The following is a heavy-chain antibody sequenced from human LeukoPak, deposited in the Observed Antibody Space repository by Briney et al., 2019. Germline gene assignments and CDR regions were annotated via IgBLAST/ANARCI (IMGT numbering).Heavy chain of an antibody. Sequence: PGRSLRLSCAASGFTFSSYAMHWVRQAPGKGLEWVAVISYDGSNKYYADSVKGRFTISRDNSKNTLYLQMNSLRAEDTAVYYCARDVGTWGQGTLVTVSS. D-gene: IGHD7-27*01. V-gene: IGHV3-30*04. J-gene: IGHJ5*02. CDR2: ISYDGSNK. CDR3: ARDVGT. CDR1: GFTFSSYA.